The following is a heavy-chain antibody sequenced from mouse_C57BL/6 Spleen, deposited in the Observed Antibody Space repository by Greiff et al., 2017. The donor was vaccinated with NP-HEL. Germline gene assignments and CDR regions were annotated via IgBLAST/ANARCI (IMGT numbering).Heavy chain of an antibody. CDR3: ARSGNYSNYEGYAMDY. D-gene: IGHD2-5*01. CDR1: GYTFTDYN. CDR2: INPNNGGT. Sequence: EVQLQQSGPELVKPGASVKMSCKASGYTFTDYNMHWVKQSHGKSLEWIGYINPNNGGTSYNQKFKGKATLTVNKSSSTAYMELRSLTSEDSAVYYCARSGNYSNYEGYAMDYWGQGTSVTVSS. J-gene: IGHJ4*01. V-gene: IGHV1-22*01.